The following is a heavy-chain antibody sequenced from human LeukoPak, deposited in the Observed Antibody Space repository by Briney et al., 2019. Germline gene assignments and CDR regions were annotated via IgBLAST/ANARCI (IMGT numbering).Heavy chain of an antibody. CDR2: ISGSGGST. D-gene: IGHD3-22*01. CDR1: GFTFSSYA. Sequence: GGSLRLSCAAPGFTFSSYAMNWVRQAPGKGLEWVSAISGSGGSTYYADSVKGRFTISRDNSKNTLYLQMNSLRAEDTAVYYCAKVAGMIVVVTSTFDYWGQGTLVTVSS. J-gene: IGHJ4*02. CDR3: AKVAGMIVVVTSTFDY. V-gene: IGHV3-23*01.